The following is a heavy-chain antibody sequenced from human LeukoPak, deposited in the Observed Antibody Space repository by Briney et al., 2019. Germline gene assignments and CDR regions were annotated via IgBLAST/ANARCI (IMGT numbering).Heavy chain of an antibody. CDR3: ASLRKRFIY. D-gene: IGHD3-3*01. Sequence: SETLSLTCAVYGGSFSGYYWSWIRQPPGKGLEWIGEINHSGSTNYNPSHKSRVTISVDTSKNQFSLKLSSVTAADTAVYYCASLRKRFIYWGQGTLVTVSS. J-gene: IGHJ4*02. V-gene: IGHV4-34*01. CDR1: GGSFSGYY. CDR2: INHSGST.